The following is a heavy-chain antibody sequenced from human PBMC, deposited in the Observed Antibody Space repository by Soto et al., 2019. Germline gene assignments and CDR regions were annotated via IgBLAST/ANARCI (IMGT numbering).Heavy chain of an antibody. CDR3: AREGASGFGMDV. V-gene: IGHV4-4*07. D-gene: IGHD1-26*01. CDR1: GGSIRSYY. Sequence: QVQLQESGPGLVKPSETLSLTCNVSGGSIRSYYWSWVRQPAGKPLEWIGSIYTNGSTNYNPSLKSRFSMSVDTSKNQFSLEVTSVTAADTAVYYCAREGASGFGMDVWGQGTTVTVSS. CDR2: IYTNGST. J-gene: IGHJ6*02.